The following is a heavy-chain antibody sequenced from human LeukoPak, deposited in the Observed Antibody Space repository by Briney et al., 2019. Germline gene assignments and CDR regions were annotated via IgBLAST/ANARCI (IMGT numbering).Heavy chain of an antibody. J-gene: IGHJ4*02. Sequence: PGGSLRLSCAASGFTFSSYAMSWVRQAPGKGLEWVSAINGGGGSTYYADSVKGRFTISRESSKNTLYLQMNSLRAEDTAVYFCARGSRGYNYGFDYWGQGTLVTVSS. CDR2: INGGGGST. CDR1: GFTFSSYA. CDR3: ARGSRGYNYGFDY. V-gene: IGHV3-23*01. D-gene: IGHD5-18*01.